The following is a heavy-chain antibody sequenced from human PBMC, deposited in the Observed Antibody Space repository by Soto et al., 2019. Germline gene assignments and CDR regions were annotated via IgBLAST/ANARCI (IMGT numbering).Heavy chain of an antibody. J-gene: IGHJ4*02. V-gene: IGHV1-46*01. Sequence: QVQLVQSGAEVKKPGASVKVSCKASGYTFTSYYIHWVRQAPGQGLEWMGIINPSGGSTSYAQKCQGRXXMXRXXSTSTVYMELSSLRSEDTAVYYCARGSVAGRRFDYWGQGTLVTVSS. D-gene: IGHD6-19*01. CDR2: INPSGGST. CDR1: GYTFTSYY. CDR3: ARGSVAGRRFDY.